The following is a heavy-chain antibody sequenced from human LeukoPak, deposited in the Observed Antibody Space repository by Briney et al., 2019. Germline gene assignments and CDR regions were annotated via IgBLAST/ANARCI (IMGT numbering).Heavy chain of an antibody. Sequence: EASVKVSCKASGGTFSSYAISWVRQAPGQGLEWMGGIIPIFGTADYAQKFQGRVTITADESTSTAYMELSSLRSEDTAVYYCARGEQWLDGRTYYFDYWGQGTLVTVSS. CDR1: GGTFSSYA. CDR2: IIPIFGTA. CDR3: ARGEQWLDGRTYYFDY. D-gene: IGHD6-19*01. V-gene: IGHV1-69*01. J-gene: IGHJ4*02.